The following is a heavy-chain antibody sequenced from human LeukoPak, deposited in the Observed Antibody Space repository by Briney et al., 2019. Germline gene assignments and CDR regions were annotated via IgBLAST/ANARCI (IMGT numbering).Heavy chain of an antibody. D-gene: IGHD4-23*01. CDR1: GYTFTSYY. Sequence: GASVKVSCKASGYTFTSYYIHWVRQAPGQGLEWMGIINPSGGSTSYAQKFQGRVTMTRDMSTSTVYMELSSLRSEDTAVYYCARDPVVTPSYFDYWGQGTLVTVSS. V-gene: IGHV1-46*01. J-gene: IGHJ4*02. CDR2: INPSGGST. CDR3: ARDPVVTPSYFDY.